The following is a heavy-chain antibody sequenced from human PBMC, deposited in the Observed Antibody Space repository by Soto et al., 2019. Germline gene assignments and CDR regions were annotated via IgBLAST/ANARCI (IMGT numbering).Heavy chain of an antibody. D-gene: IGHD5-12*01. CDR3: ARAPGYSGYDWAFAS. Sequence: PSETLSLTCTVSDDSVSSGSHYWTWIRQPPGRGLEWIGYISYSGSTNYNPSLMTRATISLDTSKKQFSLRLRSVTAADTAVYYCARAPGYSGYDWAFASWGQGTLVTVSS. J-gene: IGHJ4*02. V-gene: IGHV4-61*01. CDR1: DDSVSSGSHY. CDR2: ISYSGST.